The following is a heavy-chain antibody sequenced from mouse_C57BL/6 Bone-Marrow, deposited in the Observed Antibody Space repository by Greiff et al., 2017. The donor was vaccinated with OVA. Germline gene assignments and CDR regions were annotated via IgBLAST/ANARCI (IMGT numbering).Heavy chain of an antibody. J-gene: IGHJ2*01. CDR1: GYTFTDYY. D-gene: IGHD1-1*01. CDR2: IYPGSGNT. CDR3: ARGERWSGKFDY. V-gene: IGHV1-76*01. Sequence: VHLVESGAELVRPGASVKLSCKASGYTFTDYYINWVKQRPGQGLEWIARIYPGSGNTYYNEKLKGKATLTAEKSSSTAYMQLSRLTSEDSAVDVCARGERWSGKFDYWGQGTTLTVSS.